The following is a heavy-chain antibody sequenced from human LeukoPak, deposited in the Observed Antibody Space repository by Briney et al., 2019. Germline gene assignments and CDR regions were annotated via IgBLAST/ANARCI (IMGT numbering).Heavy chain of an antibody. CDR1: GFTFSSYE. CDR3: AREGTAMVNYYYYGMDV. J-gene: IGHJ6*02. D-gene: IGHD5-18*01. Sequence: GGSLRLSCAASGFTFSSYEMNWVRQAPGKGLEWVSYISSSGSTIYYADSVKGRFTISRDNAKNSLYLQMNNLRAEDTAVYYCAREGTAMVNYYYYGMDVWGQGTTVTVSS. CDR2: ISSSGSTI. V-gene: IGHV3-48*03.